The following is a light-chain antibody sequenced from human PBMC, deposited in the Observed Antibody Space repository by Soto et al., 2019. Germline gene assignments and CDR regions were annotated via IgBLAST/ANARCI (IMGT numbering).Light chain of an antibody. Sequence: QSVLTQPASVSGSPGQSITISCTGTSSDVGGYNYVSWYQQHPGKAPKLMIYDVGNRPSGVSNRFSGSKSGNTASLTISGLQAEDEADYYCSSYTSSSTLYVFGTGTKAPS. CDR3: SSYTSSSTLYV. J-gene: IGLJ1*01. CDR1: SSDVGGYNY. V-gene: IGLV2-14*01. CDR2: DVG.